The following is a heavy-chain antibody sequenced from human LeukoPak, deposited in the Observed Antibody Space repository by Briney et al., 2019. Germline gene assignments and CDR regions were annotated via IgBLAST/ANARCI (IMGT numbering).Heavy chain of an antibody. D-gene: IGHD6-13*01. J-gene: IGHJ4*02. CDR2: ISSSSSYI. CDR3: ARGRDSSSWSPVFDY. V-gene: IGHV3-21*01. CDR1: GFTFSSYS. Sequence: PGGSLRLSCAASGFTFSSYSMNWVRQAPGKGLEWVSSISSSSSYIYYADSVKGRFTISRDNAKNSLYLQMNSLRAEDTAVYYCARGRDSSSWSPVFDYSGQGTLVTVSS.